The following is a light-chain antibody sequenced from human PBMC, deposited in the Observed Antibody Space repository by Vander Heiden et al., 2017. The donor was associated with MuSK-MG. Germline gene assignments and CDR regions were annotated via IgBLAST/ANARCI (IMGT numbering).Light chain of an antibody. V-gene: IGKV1-33*01. CDR2: DAS. CDR1: QDISNY. Sequence: DIQMTQSPSSLSASVGDRVTITCQASQDISNYLNWYQQKPGKAPKLLIYDASNLETGVPSRFSGSGSGTDFTFTISSLQPEDIATYYCQQYDNLPPVMYTVGQGTKLEIK. J-gene: IGKJ2*01. CDR3: QQYDNLPPVMYT.